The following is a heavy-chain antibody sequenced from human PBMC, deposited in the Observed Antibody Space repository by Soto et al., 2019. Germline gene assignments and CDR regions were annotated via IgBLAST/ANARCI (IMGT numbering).Heavy chain of an antibody. CDR1: GYRFSSYW. Sequence: GESLKISCKGSGYRFSSYWIAWVRQMPGKGLEWMGIIYPGDSDTRYSPSFQGQVTFSVDKSNNTAYLQWSSLKASDTAMYYCARQGSNGAYFYYGMDVWGRMIAFTVSS. CDR2: IYPGDSDT. V-gene: IGHV5-51*01. CDR3: ARQGSNGAYFYYGMDV. D-gene: IGHD2-8*01. J-gene: IGHJ6*02.